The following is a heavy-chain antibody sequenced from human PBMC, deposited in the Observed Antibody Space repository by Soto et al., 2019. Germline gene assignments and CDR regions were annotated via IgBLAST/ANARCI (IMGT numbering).Heavy chain of an antibody. V-gene: IGHV3-53*01. CDR1: GFTVSSNY. J-gene: IGHJ6*02. Sequence: GGSLRLSCAASGFTVSSNYMSWVRQAPGKGLEWVSVIYSGGSTYYADSVKGRFPISRDNSKNTLYLQMNSLRAEATAVYCCARAVYYYYYGMDVWGQGTTVTVSS. CDR2: IYSGGST. CDR3: ARAVYYYYYGMDV.